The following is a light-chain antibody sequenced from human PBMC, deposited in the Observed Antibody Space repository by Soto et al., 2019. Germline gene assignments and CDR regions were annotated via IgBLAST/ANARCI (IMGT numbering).Light chain of an antibody. J-gene: IGKJ4*01. Sequence: EIVLTQSPDTLSLSPGERATLSCRARQSVRNNYLAWYQQKPGQAPRFLIYDASSRATGIPDRFSGSGSGTDFTLTISRLEPEDFAVYYCQQYGRSPLTFGGGTKVEIK. CDR2: DAS. V-gene: IGKV3-20*01. CDR1: QSVRNNY. CDR3: QQYGRSPLT.